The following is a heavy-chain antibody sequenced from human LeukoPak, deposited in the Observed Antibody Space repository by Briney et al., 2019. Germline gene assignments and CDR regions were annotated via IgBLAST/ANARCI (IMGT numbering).Heavy chain of an antibody. Sequence: GGSLRLSCTASGFTFSSYSMSWVRQAPGKGLEWVSSISSSGGNTYYPDSMKGRFTISRDNSKNTMYLQMNSLRAEDTAVYYCAKDSGGQWLVNPFDYWGQGTLVTVSS. CDR1: GFTFSSYS. D-gene: IGHD6-19*01. CDR3: AKDSGGQWLVNPFDY. V-gene: IGHV3-23*01. J-gene: IGHJ4*02. CDR2: ISSSGGNT.